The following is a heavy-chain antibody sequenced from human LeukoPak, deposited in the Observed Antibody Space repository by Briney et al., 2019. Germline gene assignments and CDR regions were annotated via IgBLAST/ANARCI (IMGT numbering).Heavy chain of an antibody. V-gene: IGHV3-66*02. Sequence: GGSLRLSCAASGFTVSSNYMSWVRQAPGKGLEWVSVIYSGGSTYYADSVKGRFTISRDNSKNTLYLQMNSLRAEDTAVYYCARDAAAGNPTYYMDVWGKGTTVTVSS. CDR3: ARDAAAGNPTYYMDV. CDR1: GFTVSSNY. J-gene: IGHJ6*03. D-gene: IGHD6-13*01. CDR2: IYSGGST.